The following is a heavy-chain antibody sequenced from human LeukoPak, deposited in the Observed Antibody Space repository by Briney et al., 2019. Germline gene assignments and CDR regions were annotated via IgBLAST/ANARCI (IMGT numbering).Heavy chain of an antibody. CDR2: IYYSGST. J-gene: IGHJ4*02. CDR3: ANIGYSYGLDY. Sequence: SETLSLTCTVSGGSISSYYWSWIRQPPGKGLEWIGYIYYSGSTNYNPSLKSRVTISVDTSKNQFSLKLSSVTAADTAVYYCANIGYSYGLDYWGQGTLVTVSS. CDR1: GGSISSYY. V-gene: IGHV4-59*08. D-gene: IGHD5-18*01.